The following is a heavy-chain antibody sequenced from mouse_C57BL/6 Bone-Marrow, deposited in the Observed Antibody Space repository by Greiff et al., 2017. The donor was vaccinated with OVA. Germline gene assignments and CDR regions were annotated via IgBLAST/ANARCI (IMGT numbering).Heavy chain of an antibody. Sequence: VKLVASGAALVKPGASVKISCKASGYAFSSYWMNWVKQRPGKGLEWIGQIYPGDGDTNYNGKFKGKATLTADKSSSTAYMQLSSLTSEDSAVYFCARFFYYDYAFAYWGQGTLVTVSA. D-gene: IGHD2-4*01. CDR2: IYPGDGDT. CDR3: ARFFYYDYAFAY. CDR1: GYAFSSYW. V-gene: IGHV1-80*01. J-gene: IGHJ3*01.